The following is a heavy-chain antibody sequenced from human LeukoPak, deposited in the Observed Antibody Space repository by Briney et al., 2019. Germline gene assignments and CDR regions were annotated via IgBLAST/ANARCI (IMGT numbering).Heavy chain of an antibody. D-gene: IGHD2-2*01. CDR2: ISSSGSTI. V-gene: IGHV3-11*04. CDR3: ARDFAVVVPAATPGAFDI. CDR1: GFTFSDYY. Sequence: GGSLRLSCAASGFTFSDYYMSWISQAPGKGLEWVSYISSSGSTIYYADSVKGRFTISRDNAENSLYLQMNSLRAEDTAVYYCARDFAVVVPAATPGAFDIWGQGTMVTVSS. J-gene: IGHJ3*02.